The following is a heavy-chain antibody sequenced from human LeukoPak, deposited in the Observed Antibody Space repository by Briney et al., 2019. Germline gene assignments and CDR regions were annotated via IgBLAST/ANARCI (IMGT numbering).Heavy chain of an antibody. D-gene: IGHD2-21*02. J-gene: IGHJ4*02. V-gene: IGHV4-59*10. Sequence: PSETLSLTCAVYGGSFSGYYWSWIRQPAGKGLEWIGRIYTSGSTNYNPSLKSRVTISVDTSKNQFSLKRSSVTAADTAVYYWGRGGYCGGDCYFYYWGQGTLVTVSS. CDR1: GGSFSGYY. CDR2: IYTSGST. CDR3: GRGGYCGGDCYFYY.